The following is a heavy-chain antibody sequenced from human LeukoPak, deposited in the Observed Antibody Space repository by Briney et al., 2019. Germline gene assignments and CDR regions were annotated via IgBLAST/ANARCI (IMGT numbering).Heavy chain of an antibody. Sequence: GGSLRLSCAASGFTFRSYGMHWVRQAPGKGLEWVAVISYDGSNKYYADSVKGRFTISRDNSKNTLYLQMNSLRAEDTAVYYCAKDATGHYDSSGYLDYWGQGTLVTVSS. CDR1: GFTFRSYG. D-gene: IGHD3-22*01. V-gene: IGHV3-30*18. CDR3: AKDATGHYDSSGYLDY. CDR2: ISYDGSNK. J-gene: IGHJ4*02.